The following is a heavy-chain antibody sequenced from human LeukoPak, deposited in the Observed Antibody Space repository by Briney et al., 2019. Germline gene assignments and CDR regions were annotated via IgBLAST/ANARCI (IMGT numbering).Heavy chain of an antibody. V-gene: IGHV3-66*01. J-gene: IGHJ3*02. CDR3: ASTPEYDYVWGTYREAGAFDI. CDR1: GFTVSSNY. Sequence: GGSLRLSCAASGFTVSSNYMTWVRQAPGKGLEWVSVIDSGGGTYYADSVKGRFTISRDNSKNTLYLQMNSLRAEDTAVYYCASTPEYDYVWGTYREAGAFDIWGQGTMVTVSS. D-gene: IGHD3-16*02. CDR2: IDSGGGT.